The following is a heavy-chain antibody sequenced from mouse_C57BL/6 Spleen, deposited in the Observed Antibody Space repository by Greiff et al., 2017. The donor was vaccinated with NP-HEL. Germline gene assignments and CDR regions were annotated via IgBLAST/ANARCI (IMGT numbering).Heavy chain of an antibody. Sequence: QVQLRESGPELVKPGASVKISCKASGYAFSSSWMNWVKQRPGQGLEWIGRIYPGDGDTNYNGKFKGKATLTADKSSSTAYMQLSSLTSEDSAVSFCARAPWFAYWGQGTLVTVSA. CDR1: GYAFSSSW. J-gene: IGHJ3*01. CDR2: IYPGDGDT. CDR3: ARAPWFAY. V-gene: IGHV1-82*01.